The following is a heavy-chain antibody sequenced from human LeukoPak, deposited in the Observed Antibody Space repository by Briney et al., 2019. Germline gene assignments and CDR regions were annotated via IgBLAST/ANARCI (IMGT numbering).Heavy chain of an antibody. D-gene: IGHD1-26*01. J-gene: IGHJ4*02. V-gene: IGHV3-48*03. CDR3: ARAVRFVGATTVGDY. CDR2: ISSSGSTI. Sequence: GGSLGLSCAASGFTFSSYEMNWVRQAPGKGLEWVSYISSSGSTIYYADSVKGRFTISRDNSKNTLYLQMNSLRAEDTAVYYCARAVRFVGATTVGDYWGQGTLVTVSS. CDR1: GFTFSSYE.